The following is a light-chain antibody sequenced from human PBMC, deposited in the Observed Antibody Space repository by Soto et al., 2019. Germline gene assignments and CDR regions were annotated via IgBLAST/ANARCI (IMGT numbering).Light chain of an antibody. J-gene: IGKJ3*01. Sequence: EIVWTQSPGTLSLSPGERATLSCRASQGVTTAYLAWYQHKPGQAPRLLIFGASNRDTGIPDRFSGSGSGTDFTLTISRLEPEDFAVYSCQQYGGSPLFTFGPGTRVDLK. CDR1: QGVTTAY. CDR3: QQYGGSPLFT. CDR2: GAS. V-gene: IGKV3-20*01.